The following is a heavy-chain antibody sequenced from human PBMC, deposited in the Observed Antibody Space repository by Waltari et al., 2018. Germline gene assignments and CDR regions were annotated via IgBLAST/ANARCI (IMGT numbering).Heavy chain of an antibody. D-gene: IGHD3-22*01. V-gene: IGHV4-39*01. CDR2: IYYSGST. J-gene: IGHJ6*03. CDR1: GGSISSSSYY. Sequence: QLQLQESGPGLVKPSETLSLTCTVSGGSISSSSYYWGWIRQPPGKGLEWIGSIYYSGSTYYNPSLKSRVNISVDTSKNQFSRKRSSVTAEDTAVYYCARAAVDYYDSSGYIVYYYYMDVWGKGTTVTVSS. CDR3: ARAAVDYYDSSGYIVYYYYMDV.